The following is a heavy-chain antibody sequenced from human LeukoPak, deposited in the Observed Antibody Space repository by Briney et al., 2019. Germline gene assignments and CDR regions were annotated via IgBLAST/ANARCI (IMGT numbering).Heavy chain of an antibody. V-gene: IGHV3-20*04. CDR1: RFTFDDYG. D-gene: IGHD3-3*01. CDR3: ARERRRYDFWSGYYKS. Sequence: PGGSLRLSCAASRFTFDDYGMSWVRQAPGMGLEWVSGINWNGGSTGYADSVKGRFTISRDNAKNSLYLQMNSLRAEDTALYYCARERRRYDFWSGYYKSWGQGTLVTVSS. J-gene: IGHJ5*02. CDR2: INWNGGST.